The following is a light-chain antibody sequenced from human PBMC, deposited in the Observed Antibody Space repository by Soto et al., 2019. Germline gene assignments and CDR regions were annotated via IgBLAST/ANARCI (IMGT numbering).Light chain of an antibody. Sequence: QSVRTHPASVSWSPGQSITISCTGTNSDVGGYNYVSWYQQNPGKAPKLIIYEVSNRPSGISNRFSGSKSGNTASLTISGLQAEDEADYYCSSFTGSNTLGVFGTGTKVTVL. J-gene: IGLJ1*01. CDR1: NSDVGGYNY. CDR2: EVS. V-gene: IGLV2-14*01. CDR3: SSFTGSNTLGV.